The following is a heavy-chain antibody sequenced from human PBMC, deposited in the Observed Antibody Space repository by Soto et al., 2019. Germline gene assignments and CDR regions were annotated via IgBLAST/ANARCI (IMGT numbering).Heavy chain of an antibody. CDR2: IYYSGST. D-gene: IGHD3-10*01. CDR1: GGSISSSSYY. J-gene: IGHJ4*02. CDR3: ARHDYYGSGSYYKH. V-gene: IGHV4-39*01. Sequence: QLQLQESGPGLVKPSETLSLTCTVSGGSISSSSYYWGWIRQPPGKGLEWIGSIYYSGSTYYNPSPKSRVTISVDTSKNQFSLKLSSVTAADTAVYYCARHDYYGSGSYYKHWGQGTLVTVSS.